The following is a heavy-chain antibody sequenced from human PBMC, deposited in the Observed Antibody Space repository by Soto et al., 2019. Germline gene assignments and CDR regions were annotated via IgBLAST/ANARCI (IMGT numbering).Heavy chain of an antibody. Sequence: EVQLLESGGGLVQPGGSLRLSCAASGFTFSSYAMSWVRQAPGKGLEWVSAISGSGGSTYYADSVKGRFTISRDNSKNTLYLQMNSLRAEDTAVYYCAKGNRGYDCSGGSCYSGYWGQGTLVTVSS. D-gene: IGHD2-15*01. J-gene: IGHJ4*02. CDR2: ISGSGGST. CDR1: GFTFSSYA. CDR3: AKGNRGYDCSGGSCYSGY. V-gene: IGHV3-23*01.